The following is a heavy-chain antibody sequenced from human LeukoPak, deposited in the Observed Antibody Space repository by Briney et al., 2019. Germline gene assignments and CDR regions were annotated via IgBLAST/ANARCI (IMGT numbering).Heavy chain of an antibody. D-gene: IGHD4-17*01. CDR3: ATVDYGDYYFDY. J-gene: IGHJ4*02. CDR2: INPNSGGT. CDR1: GYTFTGYY. V-gene: IGHV1-2*06. Sequence: ASVKVSCKASGYTFTGYYMHWVRQAPGQGLEWMGRINPNSGGTNYAQKFQGRVTMTRDTSISTAYMELSSLRSEDTAVYYCATVDYGDYYFDYWGRGTLVTVSS.